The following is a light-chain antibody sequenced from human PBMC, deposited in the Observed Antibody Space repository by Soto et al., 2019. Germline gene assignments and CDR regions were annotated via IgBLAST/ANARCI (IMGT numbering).Light chain of an antibody. J-gene: IGKJ2*01. Sequence: DIQMTQFPSTLSASIGDRVTITCRASQTISSSLAWYQQKPGKAPKLLIYKASNLETGVPSRFSGNGSGTEIALTISSLQPDDFATYYCQQYTRYSPYTFGQGTRLDIK. CDR3: QQYTRYSPYT. V-gene: IGKV1-5*03. CDR1: QTISSS. CDR2: KAS.